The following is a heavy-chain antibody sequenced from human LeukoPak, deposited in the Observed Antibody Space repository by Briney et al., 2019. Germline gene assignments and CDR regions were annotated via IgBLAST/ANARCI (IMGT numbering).Heavy chain of an antibody. CDR3: ASPLVPAGDFDY. Sequence: GASVKVSCKASGYTFTSYYMHWVRQAPGQGLEWMGIINPSGGSTSYAQKFQGRVTMTRDTSTSTVYMELSSLRSEDTAVYYCASPLVPAGDFDYWGQGTLVTVSS. CDR1: GYTFTSYY. D-gene: IGHD2-2*01. J-gene: IGHJ4*02. V-gene: IGHV1-46*01. CDR2: INPSGGST.